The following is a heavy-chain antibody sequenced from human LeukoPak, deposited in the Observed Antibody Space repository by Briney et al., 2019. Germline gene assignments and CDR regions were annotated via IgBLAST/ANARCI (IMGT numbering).Heavy chain of an antibody. CDR1: GGSLSSGSDY. CDR2: IYTSGST. D-gene: IGHD2-2*01. CDR3: ARVSSTSRHWFDP. Sequence: PSQTLSLTCTVSGGSLSSGSDYWSWIRQPAGKGLEWIGRIYTSGSTNYTPSLKSRVTISVDTSKNQSSLKLSSVTAADTAVYYCARVSSTSRHWFDPWGQGTLVTVSS. J-gene: IGHJ5*02. V-gene: IGHV4-61*02.